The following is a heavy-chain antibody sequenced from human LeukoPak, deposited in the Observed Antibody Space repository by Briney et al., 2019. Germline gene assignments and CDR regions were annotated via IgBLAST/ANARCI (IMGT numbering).Heavy chain of an antibody. CDR2: INHSGST. D-gene: IGHD5-18*01. J-gene: IGHJ4*02. CDR1: GGSFSGYY. V-gene: IGHV4-34*01. CDR3: ARAGGYSYGPDY. Sequence: SETLSLTCAVYGGSFSGYYWSWIRQPPGKGLEWIGEINHSGSTNYNPSLKSRVTISVDTSKNQFSLKLSSVTAADTAVYYCARAGGYSYGPDYWGQGTLVTVSS.